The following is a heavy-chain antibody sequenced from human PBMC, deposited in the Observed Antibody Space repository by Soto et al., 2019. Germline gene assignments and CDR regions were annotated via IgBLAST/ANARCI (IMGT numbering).Heavy chain of an antibody. CDR3: ATADVDY. Sequence: PGGSLRLSCSASGFTFGNYWMHWVRQAPGKVLEWVSRMNSDGSTTNYAYSVKGRFTVSRDNARNTLHLQMNSLRAEDTAVYYCATADVDYWGPGTLVAVYS. CDR1: GFTFGNYW. CDR2: MNSDGSTT. V-gene: IGHV3-74*01. J-gene: IGHJ4*02.